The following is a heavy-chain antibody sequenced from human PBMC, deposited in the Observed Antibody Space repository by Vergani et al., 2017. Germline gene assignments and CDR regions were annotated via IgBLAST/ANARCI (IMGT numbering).Heavy chain of an antibody. D-gene: IGHD6-13*01. J-gene: IGHJ3*02. CDR3: ARLRITAADDAFDI. Sequence: QLQLQESGPGLVKPSETLSLTCTVSGGSISSYYWSWIRQPPGKGLEWIGYIYYSGSTNYNPSLKSRVTMSVDTSKNQFSLKLSSVTAADTAVYYCARLRITAADDAFDIWGQGTMVTVSS. V-gene: IGHV4-59*01. CDR1: GGSISSYY. CDR2: IYYSGST.